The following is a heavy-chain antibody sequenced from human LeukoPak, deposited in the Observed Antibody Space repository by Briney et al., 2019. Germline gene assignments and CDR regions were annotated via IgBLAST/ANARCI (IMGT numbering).Heavy chain of an antibody. CDR2: INPNSGGT. V-gene: IGHV1-2*02. Sequence: ASVKVSCKASGYTFTGYFMHWVRQAPGQGLEWMGWINPNSGGTNYAQKLQGRVTMTTDTSTSTAYMELRSLRSDDTAVYYCARDPDYSKYYYYYMDVWGKGTTVTVSS. CDR3: ARDPDYSKYYYYYMDV. CDR1: GYTFTGYF. D-gene: IGHD4-11*01. J-gene: IGHJ6*03.